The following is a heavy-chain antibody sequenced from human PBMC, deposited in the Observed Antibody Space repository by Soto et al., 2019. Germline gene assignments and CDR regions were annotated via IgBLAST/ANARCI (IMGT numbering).Heavy chain of an antibody. J-gene: IGHJ4*02. CDR1: GVSVSSNSAA. CDR2: TYYRSKWYN. D-gene: IGHD1-1*01. CDR3: TREKVGRTGRINFDY. Sequence: SQTLSLTCAISGVSVSSNSAAWNWIRQSPSRGLEWLGRTYYRSKWYNDYAVSVKSRITINPDTSKNQFSLQLNSVTPEDTAVYYGTREKVGRTGRINFDYWGQGTLVTVPQ. V-gene: IGHV6-1*01.